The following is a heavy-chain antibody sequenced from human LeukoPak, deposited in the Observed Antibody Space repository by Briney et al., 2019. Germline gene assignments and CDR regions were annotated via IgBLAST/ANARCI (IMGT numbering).Heavy chain of an antibody. Sequence: SVKVSCKASGGTFSSYAISWVRQAPGQGLEWMGRIIPILGIANYAQKFQGRVTMTRDTSTSTVYMELSSLRSEDTAVYYCARDRLGDRWFDPWGQGTLVTVSS. V-gene: IGHV1-69*04. CDR3: ARDRLGDRWFDP. J-gene: IGHJ5*02. D-gene: IGHD3-16*01. CDR2: IIPILGIA. CDR1: GGTFSSYA.